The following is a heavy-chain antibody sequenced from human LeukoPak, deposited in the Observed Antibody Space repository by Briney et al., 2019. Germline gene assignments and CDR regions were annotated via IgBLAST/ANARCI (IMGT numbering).Heavy chain of an antibody. V-gene: IGHV1-18*01. D-gene: IGHD2-2*01. Sequence: ASVKVTCKASGYTFSSYGISWVRQPPGQGLDWMGWISAYNGNTNYAQMLQGRVTMTTDTSTSTAYMEVRSLRSDDTAMYYCARDVGDIVTIPAAISVPWGQGTLVTVSS. CDR1: GYTFSSYG. J-gene: IGHJ5*02. CDR2: ISAYNGNT. CDR3: ARDVGDIVTIPAAISVP.